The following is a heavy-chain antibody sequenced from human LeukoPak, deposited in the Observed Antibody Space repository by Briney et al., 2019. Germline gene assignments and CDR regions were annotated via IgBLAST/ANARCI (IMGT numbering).Heavy chain of an antibody. CDR3: AKGWFGEFPSPPDY. D-gene: IGHD3-10*01. J-gene: IGHJ4*02. Sequence: PGGSLRLSCAASGFTFDDYAMHWVRQAPGKGLEWVSGISWNSGSIGYADSVKGRFTISRDNAKNSLYLQMSSLRAEDTALYYCAKGWFGEFPSPPDYWGPGTLVTVSS. V-gene: IGHV3-9*01. CDR2: ISWNSGSI. CDR1: GFTFDDYA.